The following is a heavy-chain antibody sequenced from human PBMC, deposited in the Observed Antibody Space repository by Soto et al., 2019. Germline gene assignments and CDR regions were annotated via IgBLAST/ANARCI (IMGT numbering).Heavy chain of an antibody. D-gene: IGHD2-8*02. CDR2: IYYSGST. CDR1: GGSISSYY. J-gene: IGHJ4*02. CDR3: ARNKITGLFDY. V-gene: IGHV4-59*12. Sequence: SETLSLTCTVSGGSISSYYWSWIRQPPGKGLEWIGYIYYSGSTNYNPSLKSRVTISVDTSKNQFSLKLSSVTAADTAVYYCARNKITGLFDYWGQGTQVTVSS.